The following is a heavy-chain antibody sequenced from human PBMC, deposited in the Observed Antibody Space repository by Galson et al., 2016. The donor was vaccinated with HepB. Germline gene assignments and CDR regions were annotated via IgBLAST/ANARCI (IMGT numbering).Heavy chain of an antibody. CDR2: IKPDGSEK. CDR3: TRDGTLRRLGY. Sequence: SLRLSCAGSGFSFGSYWMSWVRQSPGKGLEWVANIKPDGSEKYYVDSVEGRFTISRDNAKNSLYLQMNSLRAEDTALYYCTRDGTLRRLGYWGQGTLVTVSS. V-gene: IGHV3-7*03. CDR1: GFSFGSYW. J-gene: IGHJ4*02. D-gene: IGHD3-22*01.